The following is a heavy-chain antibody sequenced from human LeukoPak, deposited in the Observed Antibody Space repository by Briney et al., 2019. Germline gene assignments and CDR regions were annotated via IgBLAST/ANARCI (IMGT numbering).Heavy chain of an antibody. CDR2: ISGSGGST. V-gene: IGHV3-23*01. D-gene: IGHD4-17*01. Sequence: GGSLRLSCAASGFTFSSYAMSWVRQAPGKGLEWVSAISGSGGSTYYADSVKGRFTISRDNSKNTPYLQMNSLRAEDTAVYYCAKDLGASGDYDYWGQGTLVTVSS. CDR3: AKDLGASGDYDY. J-gene: IGHJ4*02. CDR1: GFTFSSYA.